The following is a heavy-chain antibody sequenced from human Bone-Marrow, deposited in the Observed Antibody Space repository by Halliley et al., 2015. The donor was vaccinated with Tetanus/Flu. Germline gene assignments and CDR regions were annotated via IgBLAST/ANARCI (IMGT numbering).Heavy chain of an antibody. Sequence: TLSLTCTVSSGSINNYYWSWIRQPPGKGLEWNGDIYYSGSTNYNPSLKSRVTISVDTSKNQFSLKLSSVTAADTAVYYCARDYYNPSGFYGYWYFDLWGRGTLVTVSS. V-gene: IGHV4-59*01. J-gene: IGHJ2*01. CDR1: SGSINNYY. CDR3: ARDYYNPSGFYGYWYFDL. CDR2: IYYSGST. D-gene: IGHD3-22*01.